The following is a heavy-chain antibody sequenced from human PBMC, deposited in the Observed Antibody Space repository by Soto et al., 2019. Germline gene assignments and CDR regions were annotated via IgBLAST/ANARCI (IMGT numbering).Heavy chain of an antibody. V-gene: IGHV4-30-4*01. CDR2: IYSRGST. CDR1: GGSINSGEYY. CDR3: ARADDYSGILGY. Sequence: QVQLQESGPGLVKPSQTLSLTCTVSGGSINSGEYYWSWIRQPPGKRLEWIGYIYSRGSTSYNPSLKSRVTISVATSKHQFSLKLNSVTAADTAVYFCARADDYSGILGYWGQGTLFTVSS. J-gene: IGHJ4*02. D-gene: IGHD4-4*01.